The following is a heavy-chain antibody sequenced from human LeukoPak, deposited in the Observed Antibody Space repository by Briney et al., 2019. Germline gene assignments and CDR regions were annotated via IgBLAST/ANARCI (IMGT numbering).Heavy chain of an antibody. CDR3: ARGNGVASRYFDY. CDR2: ISSSSSYI. D-gene: IGHD4-17*01. Sequence: PGGSLRLSCAASGFTFSSYSMNWVRQAPGKGLEWVSSISSSSSYIYYADSVKGRFTISRDNAKNSLYLQMNSLRAEDTAVYYCARGNGVASRYFDYWGQGTLVTVSS. CDR1: GFTFSSYS. J-gene: IGHJ4*02. V-gene: IGHV3-21*01.